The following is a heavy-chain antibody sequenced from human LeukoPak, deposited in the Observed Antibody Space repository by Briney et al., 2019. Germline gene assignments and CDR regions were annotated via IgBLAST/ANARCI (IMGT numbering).Heavy chain of an antibody. CDR1: GFTFSRYW. V-gene: IGHV3-7*01. D-gene: IGHD1-1*01. CDR3: ARDRRLETANGFDP. J-gene: IGHJ5*02. CDR2: IKEDGSEK. Sequence: GGSLRLSCAASGFTFSRYWMSWVRQAPGKGLEWVANIKEDGSEKFYVESVKGRFTISRDNAKNSLYLQMNSLRAEDTAVYYCARDRRLETANGFDPWGQGTLVTVSS.